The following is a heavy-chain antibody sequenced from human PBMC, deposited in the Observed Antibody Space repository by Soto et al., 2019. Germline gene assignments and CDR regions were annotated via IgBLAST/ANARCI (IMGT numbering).Heavy chain of an antibody. D-gene: IGHD3-22*01. CDR1: GGTFSSYT. V-gene: IGHV1-69*08. Sequence: QVQLVQSGAEVKKPGSSVKVSCKASGGTFSSYTISWVRQAPGQGLGWMGRIIPLLGIANYAQKFQGRVTISADKSTSTAYMELSSLRSEDTAVYYCARDRDYYDASGFYYNWYFDLWGRGTLVTVSS. J-gene: IGHJ2*01. CDR2: IIPLLGIA. CDR3: ARDRDYYDASGFYYNWYFDL.